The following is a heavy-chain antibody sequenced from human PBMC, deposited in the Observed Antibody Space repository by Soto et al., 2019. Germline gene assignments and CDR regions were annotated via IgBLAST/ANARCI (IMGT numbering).Heavy chain of an antibody. V-gene: IGHV3-23*01. Sequence: PGGSLRLSCAASGFTFSSYAMSWVRQAPGKGLEWVSAISGSGGSTYYADSVKGRFTISRDNSKNTLYLQMNSLRAEDTAVYYCANDGFVRWGVLKWFDPWGQGPLVTVSS. CDR3: ANDGFVRWGVLKWFDP. CDR1: GFTFSSYA. CDR2: ISGSGGST. D-gene: IGHD3-10*01. J-gene: IGHJ5*02.